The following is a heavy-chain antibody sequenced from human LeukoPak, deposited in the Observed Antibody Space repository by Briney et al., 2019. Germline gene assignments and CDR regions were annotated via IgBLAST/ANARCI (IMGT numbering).Heavy chain of an antibody. J-gene: IGHJ4*02. V-gene: IGHV1-69*04. Sequence: ASVKVSCKASGGTFSSYAISWVRQAPGQGLEWMGRIIPILGIANYAQKFQGRVTMTRNTSISTAYMELSSLRSEDTAVYYCARGYRGYYDFWSGYYTPRYFDYWGQGTLVTVSS. CDR3: ARGYRGYYDFWSGYYTPRYFDY. CDR2: IIPILGIA. CDR1: GGTFSSYA. D-gene: IGHD3-3*01.